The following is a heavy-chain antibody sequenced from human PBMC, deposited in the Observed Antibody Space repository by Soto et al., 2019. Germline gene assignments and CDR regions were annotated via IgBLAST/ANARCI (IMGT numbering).Heavy chain of an antibody. CDR3: ARHSTYTADY. D-gene: IGHD6-13*01. Sequence: PGGSLRLSCAASGFTFRSYWMHWVRQAPGKGLVWVSFINSDGSTTTYADSVKGRFTISRDNAKDTVYLQMSSLRVDDTAVYYCARHSTYTADYWGQGTLVTVSS. V-gene: IGHV3-74*01. CDR1: GFTFRSYW. CDR2: INSDGSTT. J-gene: IGHJ4*02.